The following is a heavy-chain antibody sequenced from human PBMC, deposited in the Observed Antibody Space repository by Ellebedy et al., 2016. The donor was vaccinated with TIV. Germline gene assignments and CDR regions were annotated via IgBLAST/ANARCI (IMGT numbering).Heavy chain of an antibody. Sequence: SETLSLTCAVYGGSFSGYYWSWIRQPPGKGLEWIGEINHSGSTNYNPSLKSRVTISVDTSKNQFSLKLSSVTAADTAVYYCARGPSSGYHRDYWGQGTLVTVSS. V-gene: IGHV4-34*01. CDR1: GGSFSGYY. CDR2: INHSGST. J-gene: IGHJ4*02. D-gene: IGHD3-22*01. CDR3: ARGPSSGYHRDY.